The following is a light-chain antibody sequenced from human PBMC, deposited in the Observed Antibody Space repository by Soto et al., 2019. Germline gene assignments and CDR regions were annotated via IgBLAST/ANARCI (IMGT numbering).Light chain of an antibody. Sequence: QCALTQPASVSGSPGQSITISCTGTSSDVGSYNLVSWYQQHPGRAPKLMIFEGSKRPSGVPNRFSGSKSGNTASLTISGLQAEDEADYYCCSYATGDSAVLGGGTQLTVL. CDR3: CSYATGDSAV. CDR2: EGS. J-gene: IGLJ7*01. V-gene: IGLV2-23*01. CDR1: SSDVGSYNL.